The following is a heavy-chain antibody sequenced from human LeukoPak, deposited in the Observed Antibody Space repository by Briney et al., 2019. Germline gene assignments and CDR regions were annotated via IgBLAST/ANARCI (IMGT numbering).Heavy chain of an antibody. CDR1: GFTITTNY. CDR3: AKKQIIVATTPGLDY. Sequence: GGSLRLSCAASGFTITTNYMNWVRQAPGKGLEWVSVIYGDDETNYADSVKGRFTISRDNSKNTLYLQMNSLRADDTAVYYCAKKQIIVATTPGLDYWGQGTLVTVSS. CDR2: IYGDDET. J-gene: IGHJ4*02. V-gene: IGHV3-53*01. D-gene: IGHD5-12*01.